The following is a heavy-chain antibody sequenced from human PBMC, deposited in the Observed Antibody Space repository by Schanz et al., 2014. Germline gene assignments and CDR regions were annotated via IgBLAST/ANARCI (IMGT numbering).Heavy chain of an antibody. D-gene: IGHD7-27*01. J-gene: IGHJ3*02. CDR2: ITSTSRYI. CDR1: GFTYSSYW. Sequence: EVQLVESGGGLVQPGGSLRLSCAASGFTYSSYWMSWVRQAPGKGVEWVSSITSTSRYIYYADSVKGRFTISRDNAKNSLYLEMTSLRGEDTAVYYCARENLNWEAFDIWGQGTMVTVSS. V-gene: IGHV3-21*02. CDR3: ARENLNWEAFDI.